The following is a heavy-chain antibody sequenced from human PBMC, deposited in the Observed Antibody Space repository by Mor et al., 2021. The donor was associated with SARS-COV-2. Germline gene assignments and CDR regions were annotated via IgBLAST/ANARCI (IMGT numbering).Heavy chain of an antibody. CDR3: ARVGPDYYDSSGYDY. V-gene: IGHV3-74*01. CDR2: INSDGSTT. D-gene: IGHD3-22*01. J-gene: IGHJ4*02. Sequence: GLVWVSRINSDGSTTSYADSVKGRFTISRDNAKNTLFLQMDSLRAEDTAVYYCARVGPDYYDSSGYDYWGQG.